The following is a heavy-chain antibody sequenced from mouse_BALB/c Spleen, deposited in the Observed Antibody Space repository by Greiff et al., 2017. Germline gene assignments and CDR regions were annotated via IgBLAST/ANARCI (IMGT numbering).Heavy chain of an antibody. D-gene: IGHD2-1*01. CDR3: TRSGRNSGFDY. V-gene: IGHV1-69*02. J-gene: IGHJ2*01. Sequence: VQLQQPGAELVRPGASVKLSCKASGYTFTSYWINWVKQRPGQGLEWIGNIYPSDSYTNYNQKFKDKATLTVDKSSSTAYMQLSSPTSEDSAVYYCTRSGRNSGFDYWGQGTTLTVSS. CDR2: IYPSDSYT. CDR1: GYTFTSYW.